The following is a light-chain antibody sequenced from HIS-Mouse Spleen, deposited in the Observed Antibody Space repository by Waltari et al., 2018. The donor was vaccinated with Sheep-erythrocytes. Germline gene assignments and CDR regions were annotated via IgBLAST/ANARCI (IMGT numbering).Light chain of an antibody. CDR2: EGS. CDR3: CSYAGSSTPWV. CDR1: RSDVGSYNL. Sequence: QSALTQPASVSVSPGQSITISCTGTRSDVGSYNLVSWYQQHPGKAPKLMIYEGSKRPSVVSNRVSGSTSGNTASLTISGLQAEDEADYYCCSYAGSSTPWVFGGGTKLTVL. J-gene: IGLJ3*02. V-gene: IGLV2-23*01.